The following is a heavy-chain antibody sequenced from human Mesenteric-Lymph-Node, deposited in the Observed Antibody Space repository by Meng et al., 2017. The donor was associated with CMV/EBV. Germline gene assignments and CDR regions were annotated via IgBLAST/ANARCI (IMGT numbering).Heavy chain of an antibody. V-gene: IGHV3-23*01. CDR3: ARDLLISSLRYYYYYGLDV. D-gene: IGHD6-6*01. Sequence: GESLKISCAASGFTFSSYAMSWVRQAPGKGLEWVSTINYSGGTTDYADSVKGRFTISRDSSKNTLYLQMNSLRAEDTAVYYCARDLLISSLRYYYYYGLDVWGQGTTVTVSS. CDR2: INYSGGTT. CDR1: GFTFSSYA. J-gene: IGHJ6*02.